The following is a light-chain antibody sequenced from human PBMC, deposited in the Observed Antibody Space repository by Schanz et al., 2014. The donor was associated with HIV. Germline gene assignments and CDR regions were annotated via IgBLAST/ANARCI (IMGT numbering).Light chain of an antibody. CDR2: DVS. V-gene: IGLV2-11*01. Sequence: QSALTQPRSVSGSPGQSVTISCTGTSSDVGGYNYVSWYQQHPGKAPKLMMYDVSHRPSGVSDRFSASKSGNTASLTISGLQAEDEAHYYCSTFSGSSTLFGGGTKLTVL. CDR3: STFSGSSTL. CDR1: SSDVGGYNY. J-gene: IGLJ2*01.